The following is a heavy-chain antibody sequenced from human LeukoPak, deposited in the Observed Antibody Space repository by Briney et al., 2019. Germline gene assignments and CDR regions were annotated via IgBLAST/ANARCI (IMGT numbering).Heavy chain of an antibody. Sequence: GGSLRLSCAASGFTFSDFYMSWIRQAPGKGLEWVSYITSAGRAIYYADSVQGRFTIYRDNARNSLYLQMNGLRAEDTAVYYCASDIVATSGDFWGQGTLVTVSS. J-gene: IGHJ4*02. D-gene: IGHD5-12*01. CDR3: ASDIVATSGDF. CDR1: GFTFSDFY. CDR2: ITSAGRAI. V-gene: IGHV3-11*01.